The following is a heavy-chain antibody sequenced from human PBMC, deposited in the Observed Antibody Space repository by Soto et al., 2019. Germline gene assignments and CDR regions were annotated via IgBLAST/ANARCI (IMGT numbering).Heavy chain of an antibody. V-gene: IGHV3-23*01. CDR3: AHPRGYGVFDAVDI. CDR2: ISSSGEST. D-gene: IGHD4-17*01. J-gene: IGHJ3*02. Sequence: LRLSCATSGFIFTTYAMNWVRQAPGKGLEWVSAISSSGESTFYAESVRGRFTISRDNSLNTLYLQMRSLRPEDTAVYYCAHPRGYGVFDAVDIWGQGTMVTVSS. CDR1: GFIFTTYA.